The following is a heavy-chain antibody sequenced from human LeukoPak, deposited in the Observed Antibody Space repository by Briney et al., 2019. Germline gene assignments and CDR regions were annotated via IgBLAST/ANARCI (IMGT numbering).Heavy chain of an antibody. CDR2: ISSSSSYI. J-gene: IGHJ4*02. CDR1: GLTFSSYS. D-gene: IGHD3-22*01. V-gene: IGHV3-21*01. Sequence: GGSLRLSCAASGLTFSSYSMNWVRQAPGKGLEWVSSISSSSSYIYYADSVKGRFTVSKDNARNSLHLQMNNLAVEDTATYFCARGQPDSGGHYYSWYFDYWGQGTPVTVSS. CDR3: ARGQPDSGGHYYSWYFDY.